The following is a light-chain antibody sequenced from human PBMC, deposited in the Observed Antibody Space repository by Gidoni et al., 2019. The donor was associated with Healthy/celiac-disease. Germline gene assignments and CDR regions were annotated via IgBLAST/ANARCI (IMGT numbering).Light chain of an antibody. Sequence: QSPGTLSLSPGERATLSCRASQSVSSSYLAWYQQKPGQAPRLLIYGASSRATGIPDRFSGSGSGTDFTLTISRLEPEDFAVYYCQQYGSSPNTFGQGTKVEIK. J-gene: IGKJ1*01. CDR1: QSVSSSY. CDR3: QQYGSSPNT. CDR2: GAS. V-gene: IGKV3-20*01.